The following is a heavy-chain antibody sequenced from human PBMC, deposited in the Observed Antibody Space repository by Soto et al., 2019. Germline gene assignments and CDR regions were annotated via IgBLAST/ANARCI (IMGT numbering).Heavy chain of an antibody. Sequence: SETLSLTCAVYGESFSGYYWTWIRQPPGKGLEWIGEVDHSGYTNYNPALKSRVTISEDTSKNQFSLKLSSVTAADTAVYYCARSAIQGHQSVGLPGSSLTLDYWGQGILVTVSS. CDR3: ARSAIQGHQSVGLPGSSLTLDY. J-gene: IGHJ4*02. D-gene: IGHD2-2*01. CDR1: GESFSGYY. CDR2: VDHSGYT. V-gene: IGHV4-34*01.